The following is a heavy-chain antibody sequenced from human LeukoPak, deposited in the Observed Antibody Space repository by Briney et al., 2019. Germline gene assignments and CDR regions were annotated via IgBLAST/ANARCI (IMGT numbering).Heavy chain of an antibody. CDR3: ARGLYWGSAGSGICYMDV. Sequence: SETLSLTCAVFGGPFSGYDWSWIRQTPGKGLEWIGEINESGRTNYNPSLKSRVNIQLGTSNNQFSLQLRSMTAADTAVYYCARGLYWGSAGSGICYMDVWGTGTTVNVSS. CDR2: INESGRT. D-gene: IGHD1-26*01. CDR1: GGPFSGYD. J-gene: IGHJ6*03. V-gene: IGHV4-34*01.